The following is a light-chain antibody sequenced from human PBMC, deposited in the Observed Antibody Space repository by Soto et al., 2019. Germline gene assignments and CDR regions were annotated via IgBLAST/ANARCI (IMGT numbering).Light chain of an antibody. V-gene: IGLV2-11*01. Sequence: QSALTQPRSVSGSPGQSVTISCTGISRGVGRSNYVSWYQHPPGKAPQLVIYDVSQRPSGVPDRFAGSKSGSTASLTISGLQPEDEADYFCCSYAGSYTWVFGGGTKLTVL. J-gene: IGLJ3*02. CDR2: DVS. CDR1: SRGVGRSNY. CDR3: CSYAGSYTWV.